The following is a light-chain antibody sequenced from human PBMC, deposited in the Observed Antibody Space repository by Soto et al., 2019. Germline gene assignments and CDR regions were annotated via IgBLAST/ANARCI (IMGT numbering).Light chain of an antibody. J-gene: IGKJ1*01. V-gene: IGKV1-39*01. CDR2: AAS. Sequence: DIQMTQSPSFLSASVGDRVTITCRASQTISNYLSWFQQKPGEAPKLLIYAASSLQTGVPLRFSGSGSGTDFTLTISSLQPEDFATYYCQQTYSSPSWTFGQGTKVEIK. CDR1: QTISNY. CDR3: QQTYSSPSWT.